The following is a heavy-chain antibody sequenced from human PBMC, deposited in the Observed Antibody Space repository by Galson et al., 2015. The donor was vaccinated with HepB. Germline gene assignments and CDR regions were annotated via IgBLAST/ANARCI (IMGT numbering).Heavy chain of an antibody. Sequence: SLRLSCAAAGFSCSAHTMTWVRQAPGKGLEWVSSISSFNNYIYYADAVMGRFTISRDNAKKSLYLKMNSLRADDTAVYYSAKDHTSYDFWSGCYEDPKSDAFDLWGHGTMVTVSS. CDR2: ISSFNNYI. V-gene: IGHV3-21*04. D-gene: IGHD3-3*01. CDR1: GFSCSAHT. J-gene: IGHJ3*01. CDR3: AKDHTSYDFWSGCYEDPKSDAFDL.